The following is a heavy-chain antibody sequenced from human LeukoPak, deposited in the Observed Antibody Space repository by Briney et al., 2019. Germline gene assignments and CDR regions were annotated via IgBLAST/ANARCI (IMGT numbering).Heavy chain of an antibody. CDR3: VRYSNGGSCYRAAFDV. Sequence: PGGSLRLSCVVSGLTFSNYCMTWVRQAPGKGLEWVALIWYDGGKKYYTDSVRGRFTISRDNSKNTLYLQMNSLRAEDTAVYYCVRYSNGGSCYRAAFDVWGPGTTVTVSS. J-gene: IGHJ3*01. CDR1: GLTFSNYC. CDR2: IWYDGGKK. D-gene: IGHD2-15*01. V-gene: IGHV3-33*08.